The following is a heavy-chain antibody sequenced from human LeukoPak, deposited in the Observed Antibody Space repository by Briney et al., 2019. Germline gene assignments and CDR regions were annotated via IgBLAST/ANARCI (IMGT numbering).Heavy chain of an antibody. D-gene: IGHD6-19*01. CDR3: ATKQWLAPPPDS. CDR1: GFTFSKYW. Sequence: GGSLRLSCAASGFTFSKYWKLWVRQAPGKGLESVSRINTDGTVTTYADSVKGRFTVSRDNADNTMFLQMNSVRDEDTAVYYCATKQWLAPPPDSWGQGTPVTVSS. V-gene: IGHV3-74*01. J-gene: IGHJ4*02. CDR2: INTDGTVT.